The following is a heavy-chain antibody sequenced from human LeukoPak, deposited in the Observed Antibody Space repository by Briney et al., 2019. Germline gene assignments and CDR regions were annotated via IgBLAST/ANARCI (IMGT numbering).Heavy chain of an antibody. V-gene: IGHV3-74*01. CDR3: ARKAGGYSYGPLDY. Sequence: GGSLRLSCAASGFTFSSYWMHWVRQAPGKGLVWVSRINSDGSSTSYADSVKGRFTISRDNAENTLYLQMNSLRGEDTAVYYCARKAGGYSYGPLDYWGQGTLVTVSS. J-gene: IGHJ4*02. CDR2: INSDGSST. D-gene: IGHD5-18*01. CDR1: GFTFSSYW.